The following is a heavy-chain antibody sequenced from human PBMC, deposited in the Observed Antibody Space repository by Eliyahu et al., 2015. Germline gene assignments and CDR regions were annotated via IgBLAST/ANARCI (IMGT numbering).Heavy chain of an antibody. V-gene: IGHV2-5*02. CDR3: AHRRDYNGDWDGGAIDI. CDR2: IYWDDDX. Sequence: QITLKESGPTLVKPTQTLTLTCSFXGFXLSXRPXGVGWXRQPPGKALEWLAFIYWDDDXRYSPSLKTRVTVIKDASKTQVVLIMTNMDPVDTATYFCAHRRDYNGDWDGGAIDIWGQGTVVTVSS. D-gene: IGHD4-11*01. CDR1: GFXLSXRPXG. J-gene: IGHJ3*02.